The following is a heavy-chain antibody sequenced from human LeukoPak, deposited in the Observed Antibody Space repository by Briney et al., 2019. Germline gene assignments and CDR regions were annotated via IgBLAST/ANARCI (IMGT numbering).Heavy chain of an antibody. CDR3: ACGYSYGEFDY. D-gene: IGHD5-18*01. J-gene: IGHJ4*02. Sequence: ASVKVSCKASGYTFTSYDINWVRQATGQGLEWMGWMNPNSGNTGCAQKFQGRVTMTRNTSISTAYMELSSLRSDDTAVYYCACGYSYGEFDYWGQGTLVTVSS. V-gene: IGHV1-8*01. CDR1: GYTFTSYD. CDR2: MNPNSGNT.